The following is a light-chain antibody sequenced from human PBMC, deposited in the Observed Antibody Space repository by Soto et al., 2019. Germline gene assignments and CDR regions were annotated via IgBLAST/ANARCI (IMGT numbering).Light chain of an antibody. J-gene: IGKJ5*01. Sequence: EIVLTQSPATLSLSPGERATLSCRASQSVSSYLAWYQQKPGQAPRLLIYDASNSATGIPARFSGSGSGTDFTLTISSLEPEYFAVYYCQQRSNWPTFGQGTRLEIK. CDR2: DAS. CDR3: QQRSNWPT. V-gene: IGKV3-11*01. CDR1: QSVSSY.